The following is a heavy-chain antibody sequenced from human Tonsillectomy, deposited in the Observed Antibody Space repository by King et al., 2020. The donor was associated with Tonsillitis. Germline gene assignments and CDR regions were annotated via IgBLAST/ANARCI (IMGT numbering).Heavy chain of an antibody. D-gene: IGHD1-26*01. J-gene: IGHJ4*02. Sequence: DVQLVESGGGLVQPGRSLRLSCAASGFNFSDYAMHWVRQVPGKGLEWVSGISYNGGSTLYVDSVKGRFSVSRDNAKNSLYLQMNSLRREDTAFYYCIKGSEWGAGGQFDDWGQGTLVTVSS. CDR3: IKGSEWGAGGQFDD. CDR1: GFNFSDYA. V-gene: IGHV3-9*01. CDR2: ISYNGGST.